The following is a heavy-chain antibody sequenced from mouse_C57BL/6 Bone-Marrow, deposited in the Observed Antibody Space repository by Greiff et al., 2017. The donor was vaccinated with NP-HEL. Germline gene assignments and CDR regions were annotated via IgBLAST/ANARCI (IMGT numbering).Heavy chain of an antibody. CDR3: ARSSLHYYGSSSYAMDY. V-gene: IGHV1-69*01. J-gene: IGHJ4*01. CDR2: IDPSDSYT. D-gene: IGHD1-1*01. CDR1: GYTFTSYW. Sequence: QVQLQQPGAELVMPGASVKLSCKASGYTFTSYWMHWVKQRPGQGLEWIGEIDPSDSYTNYNQKFMGKSTLTVDKSSSTAYMQLSSLTSEDSAVYYCARSSLHYYGSSSYAMDYWGQGTSVTVSS.